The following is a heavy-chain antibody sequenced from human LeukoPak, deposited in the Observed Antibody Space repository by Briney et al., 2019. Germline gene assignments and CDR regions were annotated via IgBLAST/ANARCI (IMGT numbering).Heavy chain of an antibody. CDR3: ARGGMLTTVTGFDY. V-gene: IGHV3-21*01. J-gene: IGHJ4*02. CDR2: ISSSSSYI. D-gene: IGHD4-17*01. Sequence: VRXAPXKGXXXXXSISSSSSYIYYADSVKGGFTISRDNAKNSLYLQMNSLRAEDTAVYYCARGGMLTTVTGFDYWGQGTLVTVSS.